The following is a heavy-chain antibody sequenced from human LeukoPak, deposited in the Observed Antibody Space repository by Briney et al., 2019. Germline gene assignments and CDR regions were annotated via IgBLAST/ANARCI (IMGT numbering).Heavy chain of an antibody. D-gene: IGHD5-18*01. CDR3: ARNHPPRGYNYGYGY. Sequence: SETLSLTCAVYGGSFSGYYWNWIRQPPGKGLEWIGEINHSESTNYNPSLKSRVTISVDTSKKQISLKLSSVTAADTAVYYCARNHPPRGYNYGYGYWGQGTLVTVSS. CDR1: GGSFSGYY. CDR2: INHSEST. J-gene: IGHJ4*02. V-gene: IGHV4-34*01.